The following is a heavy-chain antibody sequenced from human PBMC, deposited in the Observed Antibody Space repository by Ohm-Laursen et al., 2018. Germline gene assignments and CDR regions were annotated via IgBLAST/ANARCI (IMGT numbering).Heavy chain of an antibody. J-gene: IGHJ4*02. CDR2: IAPDGGAK. CDR3: ARGKFGSSWHTQIDY. CDR1: GLTFSNFW. D-gene: IGHD6-13*01. Sequence: LRLSCTASGLTFSNFWMSWVRQAPGKGLEWLANIAPDGGAKYYVDSVKGRFTMSRDNTKSSLYLQMYDLRAEDTAVYYCARGKFGSSWHTQIDYWGQGTLVTVSS. V-gene: IGHV3-7*01.